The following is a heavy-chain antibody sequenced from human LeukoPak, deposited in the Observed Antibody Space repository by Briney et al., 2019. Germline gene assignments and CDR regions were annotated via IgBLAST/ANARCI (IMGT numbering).Heavy chain of an antibody. D-gene: IGHD3-10*01. Sequence: PSETLSLTCAVSGYSISSGYYWVWIRQPPGKGLEWVGNIYHSGSTYYNPSLKGRVTISVDTSKNQFSLKLSSVTAADTAVYYCARLRGALSGPFDIWGQGTMVTVSS. V-gene: IGHV4-38-2*01. CDR1: GYSISSGYY. J-gene: IGHJ3*02. CDR3: ARLRGALSGPFDI. CDR2: IYHSGST.